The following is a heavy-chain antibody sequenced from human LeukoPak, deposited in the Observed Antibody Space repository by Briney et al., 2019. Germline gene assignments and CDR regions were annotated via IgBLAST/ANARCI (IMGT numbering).Heavy chain of an antibody. CDR1: GFTFSSYW. Sequence: GGSLRLSCAASGFTFSSYWMSWVRQAPGKGLEWVANIKQDGSEKYYVDSVKGRFTISRDNAKNSLYLQMNSLRAEDTAVYYCARVAEGHYDSSGYLGYWGQGTLVTVSS. D-gene: IGHD3-22*01. CDR2: IKQDGSEK. V-gene: IGHV3-7*01. J-gene: IGHJ4*02. CDR3: ARVAEGHYDSSGYLGY.